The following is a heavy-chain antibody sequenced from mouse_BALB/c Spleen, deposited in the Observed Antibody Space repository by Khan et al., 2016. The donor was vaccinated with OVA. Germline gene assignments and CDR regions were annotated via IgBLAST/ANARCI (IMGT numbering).Heavy chain of an antibody. CDR2: IWAGGST. V-gene: IGHV2-9*02. Sequence: QVQLKESGPGLVAPSQSLSITCTVSGFSLTSYGLHWVRHPPGKGLEWLGVIWAGGSTNYNSALMSRLSISKDNSKSQVFLKMNSLQTDNTAMYYCARGDGYYDGAMDYWGQGTSVTVSS. J-gene: IGHJ4*01. CDR3: ARGDGYYDGAMDY. D-gene: IGHD2-3*01. CDR1: GFSLTSYG.